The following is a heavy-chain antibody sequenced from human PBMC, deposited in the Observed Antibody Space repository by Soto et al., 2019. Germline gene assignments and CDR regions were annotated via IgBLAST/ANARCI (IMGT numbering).Heavy chain of an antibody. Sequence: ASVKVSCKASGYTFTGYYMHWVRQAPGQGLEWMGWINPSSGGTNYAQKFQGRVTMTRDTSISTAYMELSRLRSDDTAVYYCARERGSGWLERDYFDYWGQGTLVTVSS. CDR1: GYTFTGYY. V-gene: IGHV1-2*02. D-gene: IGHD5-12*01. CDR3: ARERGSGWLERDYFDY. CDR2: INPSSGGT. J-gene: IGHJ4*02.